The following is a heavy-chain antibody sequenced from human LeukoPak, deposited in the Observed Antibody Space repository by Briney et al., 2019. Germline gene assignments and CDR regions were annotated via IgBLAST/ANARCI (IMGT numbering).Heavy chain of an antibody. CDR3: AKSQVAVVPAKRFDP. CDR2: ISYDGSNK. V-gene: IGHV3-30*18. CDR1: GFTFSSYG. Sequence: GRSLRLSCAASGFTFSSYGMHWVRQAPGKGLEWVAVISYDGSNKYYADSVKGRFTISRDNSKNTLYLQMNSLRAEDTAVYYCAKSQVAVVPAKRFDPWGQGTLVTVSS. D-gene: IGHD2-2*01. J-gene: IGHJ5*02.